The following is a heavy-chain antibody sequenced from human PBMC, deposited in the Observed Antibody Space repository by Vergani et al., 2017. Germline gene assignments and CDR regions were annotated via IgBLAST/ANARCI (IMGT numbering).Heavy chain of an antibody. J-gene: IGHJ4*02. CDR3: AGDGNSVVVPAAIRGFDY. CDR1: GFTFSSYA. V-gene: IGHV3-30-3*01. D-gene: IGHD2-2*02. Sequence: QVQLVESGGGVVQPGRSLRLSCAASGFTFSSYAMHWVRQAPGKGLEGVAVISYDGSNKYYADSVKGRFTISRDNSKNTLYLQMNSLRAEDTAVYYCAGDGNSVVVPAAIRGFDYWGQGTLVTVSS. CDR2: ISYDGSNK.